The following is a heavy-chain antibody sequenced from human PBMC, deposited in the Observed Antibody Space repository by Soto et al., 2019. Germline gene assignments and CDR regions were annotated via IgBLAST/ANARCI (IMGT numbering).Heavy chain of an antibody. CDR1: GYTFTSYG. V-gene: IGHV1-18*01. CDR2: ISAYNGNT. CDR3: ARALSYDDFWSGLRDFDY. J-gene: IGHJ4*02. Sequence: ASVKVSCKASGYTFTSYGISWVRQAPGQGLEWMGWISAYNGNTNYAQKLQGRVTVTTDTSTSTAYMELRSLRSDDTAVYYCARALSYDDFWSGLRDFDYWGQGNLVPVSS. D-gene: IGHD3-3*01.